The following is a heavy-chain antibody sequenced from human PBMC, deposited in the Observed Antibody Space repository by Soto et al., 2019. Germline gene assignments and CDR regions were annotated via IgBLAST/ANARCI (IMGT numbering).Heavy chain of an antibody. CDR3: FFQAEDGIRDL. V-gene: IGHV3-21*01. Sequence: GKGLEWVSSISSSSSYIYYADSVKGRFTISRDNAKNSLYLQMNSLRSEDTAVYFFFFQAEDGIRDL. D-gene: IGHD2-21*01. J-gene: IGHJ2*01. CDR2: ISSSSSYI.